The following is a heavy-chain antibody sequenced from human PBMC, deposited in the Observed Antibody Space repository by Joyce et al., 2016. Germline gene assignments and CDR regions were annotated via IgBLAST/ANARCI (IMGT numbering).Heavy chain of an antibody. CDR1: GFTFNNLG. D-gene: IGHD3-22*01. V-gene: IGHV3-30*03. J-gene: IGHJ5*02. CDR3: AREGDSGCHDYFVHWFDP. CDR2: SSFDGRKQ. Sequence: VHLVKSGGGVVQPGRYLRLPCAASGFTFNNLGMHWVRQAPGKGLEWVAISSFDGRKQSYGESVKGRFTMARENSKNTVFLQVNSLRREDTAVYYCAREGDSGCHDYFVHWFDPWGQGALVIVSS.